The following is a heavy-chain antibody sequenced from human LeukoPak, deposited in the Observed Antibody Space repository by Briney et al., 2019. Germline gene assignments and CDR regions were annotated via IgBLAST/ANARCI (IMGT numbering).Heavy chain of an antibody. Sequence: GRSLRLSCAASGFTFSSYAMHWVRQAPGKGLEWVAVISYDGSNKYYADSVKGRFTISRDNSKNTLYLQMNSLRAEDTAVYYYARDVYDFWSGYIIRRYYYYGMDVWGQGTTVTVSS. V-gene: IGHV3-30*04. CDR3: ARDVYDFWSGYIIRRYYYYGMDV. J-gene: IGHJ6*02. D-gene: IGHD3-3*01. CDR1: GFTFSSYA. CDR2: ISYDGSNK.